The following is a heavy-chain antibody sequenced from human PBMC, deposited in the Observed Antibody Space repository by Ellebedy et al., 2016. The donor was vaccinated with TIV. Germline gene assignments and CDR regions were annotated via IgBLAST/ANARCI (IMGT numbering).Heavy chain of an antibody. CDR3: ASSSVDTTMVTLLGFDY. CDR1: GFTFSSYA. CDR2: ISGSGGTT. D-gene: IGHD5-18*01. J-gene: IGHJ4*02. V-gene: IGHV3-23*01. Sequence: GESLKISCAASGFTFSSYAMSWVRQAPGKGLEWVSTISGSGGTTYYADSVKGRFTISRDNSKNTLYLQMNSLRAEDTAIYYCASSSVDTTMVTLLGFDYWGQGTLVTVSS.